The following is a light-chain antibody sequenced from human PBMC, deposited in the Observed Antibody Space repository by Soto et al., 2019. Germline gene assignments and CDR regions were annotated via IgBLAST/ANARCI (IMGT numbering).Light chain of an antibody. J-gene: IGKJ5*01. CDR2: GAS. CDR1: QSVGIY. CDR3: QQYVISVT. Sequence: EIVLTQSPATLSLSPGERASLSCRASQSVGIYLNWYRQKPGQAPRLLIYGASNRATGIPERFTGSGSGTDFTLTISRLETQDSAMYYCQQYVISVTFGQGTRLEI. V-gene: IGKV3-20*01.